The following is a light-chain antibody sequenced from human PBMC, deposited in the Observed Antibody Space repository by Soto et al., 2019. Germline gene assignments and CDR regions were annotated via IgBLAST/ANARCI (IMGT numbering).Light chain of an antibody. J-gene: IGLJ1*01. CDR3: SSYTSSIPYV. V-gene: IGLV2-14*01. CDR2: EVT. Sequence: QSVLTQPASVSGSPGQSITISCTGTSSDVGGYNYVSWYQQQPGKAPKLMIYEVTSRPSGVSDRFSGSKSGNTASLTISGLQAEDEADYYCSSYTSSIPYVFGTGTKVTVL. CDR1: SSDVGGYNY.